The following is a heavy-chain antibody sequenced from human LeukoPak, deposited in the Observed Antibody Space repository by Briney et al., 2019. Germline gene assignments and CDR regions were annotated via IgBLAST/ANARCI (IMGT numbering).Heavy chain of an antibody. D-gene: IGHD3-10*01. CDR3: AKALWGDYFEY. CDR2: INPNSGGT. Sequence: ASVTVSCKASGYTFTGYYIHWVRQAPGQGVEWMGWINPNSGGTNYAQNFQGRVTMTRDTSISTAYMELSRLRSDDTAVYYCAKALWGDYFEYWGQGTLVTVSS. V-gene: IGHV1-2*02. J-gene: IGHJ4*02. CDR1: GYTFTGYY.